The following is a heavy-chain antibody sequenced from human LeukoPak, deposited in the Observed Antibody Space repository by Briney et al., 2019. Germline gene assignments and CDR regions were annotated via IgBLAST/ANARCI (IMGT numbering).Heavy chain of an antibody. Sequence: SETLSLTCTVSGGSISSSSYYWGWIRQPPGKGLEWIGSIYYSGSTYYNPSLKSRVTISVDTSKNQFSLKLSSVTAADTAVYYCARDVEMATITVCFDYWDQGTLVTVSS. D-gene: IGHD5-24*01. J-gene: IGHJ4*02. CDR1: GGSISSSSYY. V-gene: IGHV4-39*07. CDR2: IYYSGST. CDR3: ARDVEMATITVCFDY.